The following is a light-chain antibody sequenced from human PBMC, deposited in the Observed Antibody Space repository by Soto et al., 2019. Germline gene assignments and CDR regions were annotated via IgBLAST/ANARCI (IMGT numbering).Light chain of an antibody. CDR3: LQLNTYPWT. Sequence: DIQMTQSPSSLSASVGDRVTVTCRASQGIRHYVAWYQQKPGKVPKRLIYAASTLQSGVPSRFSGSGSGTEFTLTISSLQPEDVATYYCLQLNTYPWTFGQGTKVDIK. J-gene: IGKJ1*01. CDR1: QGIRHY. V-gene: IGKV1-17*01. CDR2: AAS.